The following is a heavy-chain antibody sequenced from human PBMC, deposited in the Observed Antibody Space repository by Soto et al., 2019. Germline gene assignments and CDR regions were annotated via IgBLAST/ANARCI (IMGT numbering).Heavy chain of an antibody. CDR3: ARVDGITIFGVVINLYYYGMDV. V-gene: IGHV1-18*04. CDR1: GYTFTSYG. CDR2: ISAYNGNT. Sequence: ASVKVSCKASGYTFTSYGISWVRQAPGQGLEWMGWISAYNGNTNYAQKLQGRVTMTTDTSTSTAYMELRSLRSDDTAVYYCARVDGITIFGVVINLYYYGMDVRGQGTTVTVSS. D-gene: IGHD3-3*01. J-gene: IGHJ6*02.